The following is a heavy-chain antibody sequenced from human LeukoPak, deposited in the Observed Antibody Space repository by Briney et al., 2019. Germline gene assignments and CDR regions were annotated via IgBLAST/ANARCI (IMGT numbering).Heavy chain of an antibody. CDR3: ARQASCSSTNCYPFDY. V-gene: IGHV4-59*08. J-gene: IGHJ4*02. CDR1: GGSISSDY. CDR2: ISYSGST. D-gene: IGHD2-2*01. Sequence: SETLSLTCTVSGGSISSDYWSWIRQPPGKGLEWIGWISYSGSTNYNPYLKTRVTISVDTSKNQFSLKLSSVTAADTAVYYCARQASCSSTNCYPFDYWGQGTLVTVSS.